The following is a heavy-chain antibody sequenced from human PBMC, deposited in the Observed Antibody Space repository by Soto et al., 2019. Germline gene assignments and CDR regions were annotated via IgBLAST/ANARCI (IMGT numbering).Heavy chain of an antibody. CDR3: ARQDTAMVRWDYYYGMDV. CDR2: IYYSGST. D-gene: IGHD5-18*01. CDR1: GGSISSYY. J-gene: IGHJ6*02. Sequence: SETLSLTCTVSGGSISSYYWSWIRQPPGKGLEWIGYIYYSGSTNYNPSLKSRVTISVDTSKNQFSLKLSSVTAADTAVYYCARQDTAMVRWDYYYGMDVWGQGSTVTVSS. V-gene: IGHV4-59*08.